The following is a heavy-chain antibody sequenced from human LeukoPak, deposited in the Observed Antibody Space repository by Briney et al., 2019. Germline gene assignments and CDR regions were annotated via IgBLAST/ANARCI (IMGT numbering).Heavy chain of an antibody. J-gene: IGHJ4*02. CDR3: GRDPLNGYGSDY. CDR1: GYTFISYY. Sequence: ASVKVSCKASGYTFISYYMNWVRQAPGQGLEWMGIINPSGGSTSYAQKFQGRVTMTRDTSTSTVYMELSSLRSEDTAVYYCGRDPLNGYGSDYWGQGTLVTVSS. CDR2: INPSGGST. V-gene: IGHV1-46*03. D-gene: IGHD5-12*01.